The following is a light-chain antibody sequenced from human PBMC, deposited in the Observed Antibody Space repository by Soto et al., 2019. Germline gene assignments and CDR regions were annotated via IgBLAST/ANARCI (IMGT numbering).Light chain of an antibody. Sequence: DVVMAQSPLSLPVTLGQPASISCRSSQSLVYSDGNTYLNWFQQRPGQSPRRLIYKVSNRDSGVPDRFSGSGSGTDFTLKISRVEAVDVGVYYCMQATHCPRTFGQGSRLEIK. V-gene: IGKV2-30*01. J-gene: IGKJ5*01. CDR3: MQATHCPRT. CDR1: QSLVYSDGNTY. CDR2: KVS.